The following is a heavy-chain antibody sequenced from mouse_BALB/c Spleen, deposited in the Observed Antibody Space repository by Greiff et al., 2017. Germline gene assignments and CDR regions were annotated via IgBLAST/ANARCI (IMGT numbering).Heavy chain of an antibody. CDR1: GFTFSDYY. CDR3: ARDKRREAWFAY. D-gene: IGHD2-12*01. Sequence: EVKLVESGGGLVKPGGSLKLSCAASGFTFSDYYMYWVRQTPEKRLEWVATISDGGSYTYYPDSVKGRFTISRDNAKNNLYLQMSSLKSEDTAMYYCARDKRREAWFAYWGQGTLVTVSA. J-gene: IGHJ3*01. V-gene: IGHV5-4*02. CDR2: ISDGGSYT.